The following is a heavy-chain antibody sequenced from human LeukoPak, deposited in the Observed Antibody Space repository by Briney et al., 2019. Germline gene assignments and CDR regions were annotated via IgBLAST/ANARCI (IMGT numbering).Heavy chain of an antibody. CDR3: ASSQLGYYYMDV. V-gene: IGHV1-18*01. CDR1: GYTFTSYG. Sequence: ASVKVSCKASGYTFTSYGISWVRQAPGQGLEWMGWISAYNGNTNYAQKLQGRVTMTTDTSTSTAYMELRSLRSDDTAVYYCASSQLGYYYMDVWGKGTTVTVSS. CDR2: ISAYNGNT. J-gene: IGHJ6*03. D-gene: IGHD5-24*01.